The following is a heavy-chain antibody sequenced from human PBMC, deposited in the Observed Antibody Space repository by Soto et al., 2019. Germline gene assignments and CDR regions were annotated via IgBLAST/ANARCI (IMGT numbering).Heavy chain of an antibody. D-gene: IGHD1-26*01. CDR1: GFTFSSYW. Sequence: VGSLRLSCAASGFTFSSYWMHWVRQAPGKGLVWVSRINSDGSSTSYADSVKGRFTISRDNAKNTLYLQMNSLRAEDTAVYYCARDVDLWDYFDYWGQGTLVTVSS. V-gene: IGHV3-74*01. CDR2: INSDGSST. CDR3: ARDVDLWDYFDY. J-gene: IGHJ4*02.